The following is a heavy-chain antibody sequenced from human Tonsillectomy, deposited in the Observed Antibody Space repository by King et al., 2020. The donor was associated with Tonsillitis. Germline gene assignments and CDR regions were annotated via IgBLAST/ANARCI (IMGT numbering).Heavy chain of an antibody. CDR3: ARAEYYYDSSGYPRPRGMDV. Sequence: VQLVESGAEVKNPGASVKVSCKASGYTFISYGISWVRQAPGQGLEWMGWISAYNGNTNYAQKLQGRVTMTTDTSTSTAYMELRSLRSDDTAVYYCARAEYYYDSSGYPRPRGMDVWGQGTTVTVSS. CDR1: GYTFISYG. D-gene: IGHD3-22*01. CDR2: ISAYNGNT. J-gene: IGHJ6*02. V-gene: IGHV1-18*01.